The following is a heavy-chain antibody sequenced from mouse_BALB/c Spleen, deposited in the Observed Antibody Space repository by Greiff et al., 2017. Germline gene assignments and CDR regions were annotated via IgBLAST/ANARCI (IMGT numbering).Heavy chain of an antibody. CDR3: ARQDGYYDWFAY. J-gene: IGHJ3*01. V-gene: IGHV5-12-2*01. D-gene: IGHD2-3*01. CDR2: ISNGGGST. Sequence: EVKLVESGGGLVQPGGSLKLSCAASGFTFSSYTMSWVRQTPEKRLEWVAYISNGGGSTYYPDTVKGRFTISRDNAKNTLYLQMSSLKSEDTAMYYCARQDGYYDWFAYWGQGTLVTVSA. CDR1: GFTFSSYT.